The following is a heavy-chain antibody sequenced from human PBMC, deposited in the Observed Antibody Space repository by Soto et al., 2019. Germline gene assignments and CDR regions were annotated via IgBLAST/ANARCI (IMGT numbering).Heavy chain of an antibody. CDR1: GFTFSSYE. J-gene: IGHJ6*02. Sequence: EVQLVESGGGLVQTGGSLRLSCAASGFTFSSYEMNWVRQAPGKGLEWVSYITTSGNTIYYADSVRGRFTISRDNAKNSLFPQMISLTAEDTAVYYCARDTPRDGMDVWGQGTTVTVSS. CDR3: ARDTPRDGMDV. CDR2: ITTSGNTI. V-gene: IGHV3-48*03.